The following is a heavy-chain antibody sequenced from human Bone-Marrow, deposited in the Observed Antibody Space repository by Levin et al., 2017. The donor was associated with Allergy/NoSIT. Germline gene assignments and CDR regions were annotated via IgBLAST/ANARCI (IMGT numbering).Heavy chain of an antibody. CDR3: ARDVGRDIKGFYGLDV. Sequence: ASVKVSCNASGYIFTDYPLHWVRQAPGQGLEWMGRINAHSGATNYARNLQGRVTMTRDTSIRTAYMELSRLRSDDTAVYYCARDVGRDIKGFYGLDVWGQGTTVTVSS. CDR2: INAHSGAT. J-gene: IGHJ6*02. V-gene: IGHV1-2*02. CDR1: GYIFTDYP.